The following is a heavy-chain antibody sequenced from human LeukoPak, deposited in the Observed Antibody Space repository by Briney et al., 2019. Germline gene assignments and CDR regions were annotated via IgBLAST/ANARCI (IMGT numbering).Heavy chain of an antibody. J-gene: IGHJ6*03. CDR2: ISSSSSYI. D-gene: IGHD3-10*01. V-gene: IGHV3-21*01. Sequence: PGGSLRLSCAASGFTFSSYSMNWVRQAPGKGLEWVSSISSSSSYIYYADSVKGRFTISRDNAKNSLYLQMNSLRAEDTAVYYCARDGAYGSVRYYYYMDVWGKGTTVTVSS. CDR3: ARDGAYGSVRYYYYMDV. CDR1: GFTFSSYS.